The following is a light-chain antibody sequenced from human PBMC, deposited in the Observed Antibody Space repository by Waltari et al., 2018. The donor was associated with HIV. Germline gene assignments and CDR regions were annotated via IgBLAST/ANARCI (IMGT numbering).Light chain of an antibody. Sequence: DLAQPPSLSVSPGQTARITCSGDALPRQYTTWYQQRPGQAPLLVIYRDSQRPSVIPERFSGSSSGTVVTLTISGVQAEDEADYYCHSTDDTGTAVFGGGTKLTVL. J-gene: IGLJ3*02. V-gene: IGLV3-25*03. CDR2: RDS. CDR1: ALPRQY. CDR3: HSTDDTGTAV.